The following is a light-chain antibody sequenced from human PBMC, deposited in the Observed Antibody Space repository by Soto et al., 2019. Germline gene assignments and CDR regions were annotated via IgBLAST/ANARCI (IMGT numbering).Light chain of an antibody. CDR2: GAS. CDR1: QSVSSSY. J-gene: IGKJ2*01. V-gene: IGKV3-20*01. Sequence: EIVLTQSPGTLSLSPGERATLSCRASQSVSSSYLAWYQQKPGQAPRLLIYGASSRATGIPDRFSGSGSGTAFTLTISRLEPEDFAVYYCQRYGSSPYTFAQGTKLEIK. CDR3: QRYGSSPYT.